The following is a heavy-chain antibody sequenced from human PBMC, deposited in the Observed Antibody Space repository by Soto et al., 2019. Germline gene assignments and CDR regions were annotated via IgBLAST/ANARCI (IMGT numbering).Heavy chain of an antibody. CDR3: ARDTYYYDSSGYYSDYYYYYGMDV. CDR1: GFTFSSYW. V-gene: IGHV3-7*03. D-gene: IGHD3-22*01. Sequence: GWSLRLSCAASGFTFSSYWMSWVRQAPGKGLEWVANIKQDGSEKYYVDSVKGRFTISRDNAKNSLYLQMNSLRAEDTAVYYCARDTYYYDSSGYYSDYYYYYGMDVWGQGTTVTVSS. CDR2: IKQDGSEK. J-gene: IGHJ6*02.